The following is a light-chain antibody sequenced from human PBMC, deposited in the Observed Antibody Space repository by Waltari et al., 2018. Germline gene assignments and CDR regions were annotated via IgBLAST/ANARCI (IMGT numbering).Light chain of an antibody. CDR2: AAS. CDR1: QRISSY. J-gene: IGKJ2*01. V-gene: IGKV1-39*01. Sequence: DIQMTQSPSSLSASVGDRVTITCRASQRISSYLNWYHQKPGKAPKLLIPAASSLQGGVPSRFSGTGSGTDFSLTISSLQPEDFATYYCQQSYSIPYTFGQGTKLEIK. CDR3: QQSYSIPYT.